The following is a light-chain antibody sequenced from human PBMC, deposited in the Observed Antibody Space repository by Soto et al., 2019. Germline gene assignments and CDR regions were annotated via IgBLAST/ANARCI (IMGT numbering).Light chain of an antibody. CDR1: QYINTR. CDR2: QTS. CDR3: QQYNKFPT. Sequence: IVLTQPPATLSSFPVDRLTLSCRASQYINTRLAWYQHRPGQAPRLLIYQTSIRAAGIPARFSGSGSGTEFTLTISSLQSEDFAVYYCQQYNKFPTFGQGTRLEIK. J-gene: IGKJ5*01. V-gene: IGKV3D-15*01.